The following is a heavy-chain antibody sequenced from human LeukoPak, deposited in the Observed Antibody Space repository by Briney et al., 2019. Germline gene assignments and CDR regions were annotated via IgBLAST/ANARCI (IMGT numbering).Heavy chain of an antibody. J-gene: IGHJ4*02. CDR2: ISSGSTI. CDR3: ARDLITMVRGGRGRNQRFDY. D-gene: IGHD3-10*01. Sequence: KSGGSLRLSCAASGFTVSSNYMSWVRQAPGKGLEWVSYISSGSTIYYADSVKGRFTISRDNAKNSLYLQMNSLRAEDTAVYYCARDLITMVRGGRGRNQRFDYWGQGTLVTVSS. CDR1: GFTVSSNY. V-gene: IGHV3-69-1*01.